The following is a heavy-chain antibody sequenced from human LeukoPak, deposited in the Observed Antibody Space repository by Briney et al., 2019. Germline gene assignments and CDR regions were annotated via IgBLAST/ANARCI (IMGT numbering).Heavy chain of an antibody. V-gene: IGHV4-39*07. CDR3: ARDGQKNWFDP. CDR2: IYYSGST. J-gene: IGHJ5*02. Sequence: SETLSFTCTVSGGSISSSSYYWGWIRQPPGKGLEWIGSIYYSGSTNYNPSLKSRVTISVDTSKNQFSLKLSSVTAADTAVYYCARDGQKNWFDPWGQGTLVTVSS. CDR1: GGSISSSSYY.